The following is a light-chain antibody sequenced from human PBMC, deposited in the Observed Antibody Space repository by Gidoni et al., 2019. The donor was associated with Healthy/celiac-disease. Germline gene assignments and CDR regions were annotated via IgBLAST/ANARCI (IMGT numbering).Light chain of an antibody. CDR3: QQRSNWPPS. CDR2: DAS. V-gene: IGKV3-11*01. CDR1: QSVSSY. J-gene: IGKJ4*01. Sequence: EIVLTQSPATLSLSPGERATLSCRASQSVSSYLAWYQQKPGQAPRLLIYDASNRATGIPARFSGSGSGTDFTLNISSLEPEDFAVYYGQQRSNWPPSFGGGTKVEIK.